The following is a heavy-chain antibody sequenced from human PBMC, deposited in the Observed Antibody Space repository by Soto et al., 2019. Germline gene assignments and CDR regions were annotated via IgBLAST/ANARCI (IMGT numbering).Heavy chain of an antibody. CDR2: ISGSGGST. D-gene: IGHD3-22*01. V-gene: IGHV3-23*01. J-gene: IGHJ1*01. CDR3: AKDPTYYYDSSGYYYGEYFQH. CDR1: GFTFSSYA. Sequence: GGSLRLSCAASGFTFSSYAMSCVRQAPGKGLEWVSAISGSGGSTYYADSVKGRFTISRDNSKNTLYLQMNSLRAEDTAVYYCAKDPTYYYDSSGYYYGEYFQHWGQGTLVTVSS.